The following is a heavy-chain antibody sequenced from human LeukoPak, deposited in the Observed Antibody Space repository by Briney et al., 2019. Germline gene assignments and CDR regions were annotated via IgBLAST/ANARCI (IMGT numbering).Heavy chain of an antibody. CDR3: AKDPYSGSYYGNY. CDR1: GFTFTNFA. D-gene: IGHD1-26*01. CDR2: ILASGGTT. V-gene: IGHV3-23*01. J-gene: IGHJ4*02. Sequence: GGSLRLSCPASGFTFTNFAMSWVRQAPGKGLEWVSGILASGGTTYYADSVKGRFTSSRDNSKNTLYLQMSSLRAEDTAVYYCAKDPYSGSYYGNYWGQGTLVTVSS.